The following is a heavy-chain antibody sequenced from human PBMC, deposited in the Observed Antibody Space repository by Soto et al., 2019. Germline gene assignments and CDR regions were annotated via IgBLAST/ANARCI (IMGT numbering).Heavy chain of an antibody. CDR3: AXDRAKDFWSGYHRHFDY. CDR2: ISDSGGST. J-gene: IGHJ4*02. Sequence: PGGSLRLSCAASGFTFSSYAMSWVRQAPGKGPEWVSGISDSGGSTHYSDSVKGRFTISRDNPKNTLFLQMNSLRADDTGVYYCAXDRAKDFWSGYHRHFDYWGQGTLVTVSS. CDR1: GFTFSSYA. D-gene: IGHD3-3*01. V-gene: IGHV3-23*01.